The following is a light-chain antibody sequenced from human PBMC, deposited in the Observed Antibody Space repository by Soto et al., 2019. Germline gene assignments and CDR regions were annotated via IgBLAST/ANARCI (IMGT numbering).Light chain of an antibody. V-gene: IGLV2-11*01. CDR1: SRDIGGYNY. CDR2: DVT. Sequence: QSALTQPASVSGSPGQSITISCTGTSRDIGGYNYVSWYQHHPGKVPQLIIYDVTKRPSGVPDRFSGSKSGNTASLTISGLQVEDEADYYCCSYAGTYTWIFGGGTKLTVL. J-gene: IGLJ2*01. CDR3: CSYAGTYTWI.